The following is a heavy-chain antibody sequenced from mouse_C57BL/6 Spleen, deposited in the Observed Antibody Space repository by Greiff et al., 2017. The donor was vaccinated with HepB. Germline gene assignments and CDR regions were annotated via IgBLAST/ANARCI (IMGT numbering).Heavy chain of an antibody. V-gene: IGHV14-4*01. D-gene: IGHD2-4*01. Sequence: EVQLVESGAELVRPGASVKLSCTASGFNIKDDYMHWVKQRPEQGLEWIGWIDPENGDTEYASKFQGKATITADTSSNTAYLQLSSLTSEDTAVYYCTTWDYAADYWGQGTTLTVSS. CDR3: TTWDYAADY. J-gene: IGHJ2*01. CDR1: GFNIKDDY. CDR2: IDPENGDT.